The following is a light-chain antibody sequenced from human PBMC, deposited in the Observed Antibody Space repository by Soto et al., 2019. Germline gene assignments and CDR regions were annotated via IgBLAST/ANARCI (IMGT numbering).Light chain of an antibody. CDR2: DAS. Sequence: AIQMTQSPSSLSASVGDRVTITCRASRGIRSDLTWYQQKPGKAPKLLIYDASNLQSGVPSRFSGSGSGTDFTLTISSLQPEDFATYYCLQDNSYPYTFGQGTKLEIK. CDR3: LQDNSYPYT. CDR1: RGIRSD. V-gene: IGKV1-6*01. J-gene: IGKJ2*01.